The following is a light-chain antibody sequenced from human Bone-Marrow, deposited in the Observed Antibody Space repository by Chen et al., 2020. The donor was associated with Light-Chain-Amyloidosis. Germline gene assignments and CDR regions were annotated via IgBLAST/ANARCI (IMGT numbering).Light chain of an antibody. V-gene: IGLV3-21*02. Sequence: VLTQPSSVAVAPGQKAMIACGGNKIGSTSVHWYQQTPGQAPLLVVYDDSDRPSGIPERFSGSNSGNTATLTISRVEAGDEADYYCQVWDRSSDRPVFGGGTKLTVL. CDR3: QVWDRSSDRPV. J-gene: IGLJ3*02. CDR1: KIGSTS. CDR2: DDS.